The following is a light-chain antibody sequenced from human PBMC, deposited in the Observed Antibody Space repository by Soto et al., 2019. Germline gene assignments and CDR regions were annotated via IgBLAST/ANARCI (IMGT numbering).Light chain of an antibody. J-gene: IGKJ1*01. Sequence: EIVLTQSPATLSLSPGKRATLSCGASQSVSSDYLAWYQQRPGLAPRLLIYEASSRGTGILDRFSGSGSGTDFTLTISRLEPEEFAVYYCQKYGSSPWTFGQVTKVDIK. CDR3: QKYGSSPWT. CDR1: QSVSSDY. CDR2: EAS. V-gene: IGKV3D-20*01.